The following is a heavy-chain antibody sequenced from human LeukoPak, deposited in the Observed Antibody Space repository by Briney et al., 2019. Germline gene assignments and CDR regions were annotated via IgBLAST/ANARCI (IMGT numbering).Heavy chain of an antibody. J-gene: IGHJ4*02. Sequence: ASVKVSCKASGYTFTSYGISWVRQAPGQGLEWMGWISAYNGNTNYAQKLQGRVTMATDTSTSTAYMELRSLRSDDTAVYYCARDLGLAVAAAFDYWGQGTLVTVFS. V-gene: IGHV1-18*01. CDR1: GYTFTSYG. CDR2: ISAYNGNT. D-gene: IGHD6-19*01. CDR3: ARDLGLAVAAAFDY.